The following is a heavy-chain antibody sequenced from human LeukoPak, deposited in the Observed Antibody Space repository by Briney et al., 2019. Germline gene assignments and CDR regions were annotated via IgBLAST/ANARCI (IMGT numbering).Heavy chain of an antibody. J-gene: IGHJ4*02. V-gene: IGHV3-23*01. Sequence: GGSMRLSCAASGFTFSSYAMSRVRQAPGKVLEWVSAISGSGGSTYYADSVKGRLTICRDNSKNTLYLQMNGLRAEDTAVYYCAGDRTMITFGGVIVQDYWGQGTLVTVSS. CDR1: GFTFSSYA. CDR3: AGDRTMITFGGVIVQDY. D-gene: IGHD3-16*02. CDR2: ISGSGGST.